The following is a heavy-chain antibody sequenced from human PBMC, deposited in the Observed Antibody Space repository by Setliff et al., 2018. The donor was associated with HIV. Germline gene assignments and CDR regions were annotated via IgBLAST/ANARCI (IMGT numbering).Heavy chain of an antibody. CDR3: AKDSDFGGTTNWFDP. V-gene: IGHV1-2*06. Sequence: RASVKVSCKASGYSFTGYWMHWVRQAPGQGLEWMGRINPHSGVTNYAQKFQGRVTMTRDTSIATAYMDLSRLTSDDTAVYYCAKDSDFGGTTNWFDPWGQGTLVTVSS. D-gene: IGHD3-10*01. CDR2: INPHSGVT. J-gene: IGHJ5*02. CDR1: GYSFTGYW.